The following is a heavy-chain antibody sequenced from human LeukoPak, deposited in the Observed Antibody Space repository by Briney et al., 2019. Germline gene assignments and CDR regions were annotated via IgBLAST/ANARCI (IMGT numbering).Heavy chain of an antibody. CDR1: GYSISNAYY. Sequence: SETLSLTCSVSGYSISNAYYWSWIRQSPGKGLDCIGYIHYTGSTNYNPSLKSRVTISVDTSKYQFSLKLSSVTAADTAVYYCPRGLRRWLKFNPHGNAFDIWGQGTMVTVSS. V-gene: IGHV4-59*12. CDR3: PRGLRRWLKFNPHGNAFDI. CDR2: IHYTGST. J-gene: IGHJ3*02. D-gene: IGHD5-24*01.